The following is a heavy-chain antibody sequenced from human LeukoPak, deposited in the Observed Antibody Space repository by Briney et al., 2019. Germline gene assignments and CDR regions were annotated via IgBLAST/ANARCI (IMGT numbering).Heavy chain of an antibody. CDR2: IYYGGST. Sequence: PSETLSLTCTVSGGSTSSTTYYWGWIRQPPGKGLEWIGSIYYGGSTYYNTSLRSRVTTSVDTSKNQFSLKLSSVTAADTAVYYCAKSTYYYETSVNAFDFWGQGTVVTVSS. J-gene: IGHJ3*01. D-gene: IGHD3-22*01. CDR1: GGSTSSTTYY. CDR3: AKSTYYYETSVNAFDF. V-gene: IGHV4-39*07.